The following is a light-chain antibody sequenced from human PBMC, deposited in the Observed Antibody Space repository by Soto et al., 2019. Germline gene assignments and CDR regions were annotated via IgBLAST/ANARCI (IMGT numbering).Light chain of an antibody. CDR2: TVS. CDR3: QQGKTFPFT. Sequence: QMTQSPSSVSASVGDTVTLSCQTSHGVSGWLAWYQQKPGKAPTLLIYTVSNLQSGVPSRFSGSGSGTDFSLTITHLQPEDFATYFCQQGKTFPFTFGPGTKVEVK. CDR1: HGVSGW. V-gene: IGKV1-12*01. J-gene: IGKJ3*01.